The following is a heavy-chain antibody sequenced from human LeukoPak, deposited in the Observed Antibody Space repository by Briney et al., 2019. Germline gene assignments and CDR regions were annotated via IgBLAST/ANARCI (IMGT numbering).Heavy chain of an antibody. J-gene: IGHJ4*02. V-gene: IGHV4-61*02. CDR2: IYTSGST. D-gene: IGHD6-6*01. Sequence: SQTLSPTCTVSGGSISSGNYYWSWIRQPAGKGLEWIGRIYTSGSTNYNPSLKSRVTISVDTSKNQFSLKLSSVTAADTAVYYCARNIPASPQDYWGQGTLVTVSS. CDR1: GGSISSGNYY. CDR3: ARNIPASPQDY.